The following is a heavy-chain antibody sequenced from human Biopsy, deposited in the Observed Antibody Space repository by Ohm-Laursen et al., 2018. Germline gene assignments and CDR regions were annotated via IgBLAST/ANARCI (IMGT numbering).Heavy chain of an antibody. Sequence: SLRLSCAASRFIFSDYYMSWIRQAPGKGLEWVSNINSVGTIYYADSVRDRFTISRDNAKNSLYLQMNSLRVEDTAVYYCARSVGIMAAPIDYWGQGTLVTVSS. V-gene: IGHV3-11*01. CDR3: ARSVGIMAAPIDY. CDR1: RFIFSDYY. CDR2: INSVGTI. J-gene: IGHJ4*02. D-gene: IGHD3-16*01.